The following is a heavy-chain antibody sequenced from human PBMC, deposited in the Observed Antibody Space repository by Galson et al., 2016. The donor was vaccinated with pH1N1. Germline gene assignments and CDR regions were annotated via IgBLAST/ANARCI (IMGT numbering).Heavy chain of an antibody. CDR3: ARFLYGDYSNWFDP. V-gene: IGHV2-5*01. J-gene: IGHJ5*02. CDR2: IYWNDDK. Sequence: PALVKPTQTLTLTCTFSGFSLSTSGVTVGWIRQPPGKALEWLALIYWNDDKRYSPSLKGRLTIIKDTSKNQVVLTMTNMDPVDTATYYCARFLYGDYSNWFDPWGQGTPVTVSS. CDR1: GFSLSTSGVT. D-gene: IGHD4-17*01.